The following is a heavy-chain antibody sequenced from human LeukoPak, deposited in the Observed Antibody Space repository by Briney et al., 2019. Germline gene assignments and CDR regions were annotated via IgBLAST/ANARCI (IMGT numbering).Heavy chain of an antibody. CDR2: ISGGGVNT. J-gene: IGHJ4*02. V-gene: IGHV3-23*01. CDR1: GFTFSSYA. Sequence: GGSLRLSCAASGFTFSSYAMSWVRQAPGKGLEWVSAISGGGVNTYYADSVKGRFTISRDNSKNTLYLQMNSLRAEDTAVYYCARGSLFDYWGQGTLVTVSS. CDR3: ARGSLFDY.